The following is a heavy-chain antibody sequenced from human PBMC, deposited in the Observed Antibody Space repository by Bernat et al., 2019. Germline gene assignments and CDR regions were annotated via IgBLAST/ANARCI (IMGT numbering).Heavy chain of an antibody. J-gene: IGHJ1*01. V-gene: IGHV3-30-3*01. CDR1: GFTFSSYA. CDR3: ARGSPGIAAAGAPVVGGYFQH. Sequence: QVQLVESGGGVVQPGRSLRLSCAASGFTFSSYAMHWVRQAPGKGLEWVAVISYDGSNKYYADSVKGRFTISRDNSKNTLYLQMNSLRAEDTAVYYCARGSPGIAAAGAPVVGGYFQHWGQGTLVTVSS. CDR2: ISYDGSNK. D-gene: IGHD6-13*01.